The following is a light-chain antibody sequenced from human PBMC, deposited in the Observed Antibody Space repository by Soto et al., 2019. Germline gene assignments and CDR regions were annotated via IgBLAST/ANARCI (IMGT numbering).Light chain of an antibody. CDR2: DVS. Sequence: QSALTQPASVSGSPGQSINISCTGTSSDVGGYNYVSWYQQHPGKAPKLMIYDVSNRPSGVSNRFSGSKSGNTASLTISGLQAEDEADYNCSSYTSSSTLVFGGGTKLTVL. CDR3: SSYTSSSTLV. CDR1: SSDVGGYNY. V-gene: IGLV2-14*01. J-gene: IGLJ2*01.